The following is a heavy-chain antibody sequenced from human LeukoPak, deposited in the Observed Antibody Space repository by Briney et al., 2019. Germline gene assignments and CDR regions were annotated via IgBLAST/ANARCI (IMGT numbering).Heavy chain of an antibody. CDR1: GFTFSSYS. D-gene: IGHD3-10*01. CDR3: ATDAGYGSGSYSY. CDR2: ISSSSSYI. J-gene: IGHJ4*02. V-gene: IGHV3-21*01. Sequence: PGGSLRLSCAASGFTFSSYSMNWVRQAPGKGLEWVSSISSSSSYIYYADSVKGRFTISRDNAKNSLYLQMNSLRAEDTAVYDRATDAGYGSGSYSYWGQGTLVTVSS.